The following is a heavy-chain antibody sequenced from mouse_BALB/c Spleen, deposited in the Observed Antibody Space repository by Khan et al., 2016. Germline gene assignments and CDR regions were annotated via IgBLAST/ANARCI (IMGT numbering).Heavy chain of an antibody. J-gene: IGHJ2*01. V-gene: IGHV1-80*01. CDR2: IYHGDGDT. CDR3: ARGGADDNYGLGY. CDR1: GYAFSTYW. D-gene: IGHD1-2*01. Sequence: QVQLQQSGAALVRPGSSVKISCQASGYAFSTYWMNWVKPRPGQGLEWIGQIYHGDGDTNSNGNFKGTATLTADKSSSTAYLQLRSLTSDDSAVSFGARGGADDNYGLGYWGQGTTLTVSS.